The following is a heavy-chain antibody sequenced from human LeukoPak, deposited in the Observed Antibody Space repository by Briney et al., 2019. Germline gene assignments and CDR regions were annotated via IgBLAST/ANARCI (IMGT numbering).Heavy chain of an antibody. V-gene: IGHV3-72*01. J-gene: IGHJ4*02. Sequence: PGGSLRLSCAASGFTFSDHYMDWVRQAPGKGLEWIGRIRNKANSYTTEYAVSVKGRLTISRDDSKNSLYLQMNSLKSEDTAVYYCARAVAGALNDYWGQGTLVTVSS. CDR3: ARAVAGALNDY. CDR1: GFTFSDHY. CDR2: IRNKANSYTT. D-gene: IGHD1-26*01.